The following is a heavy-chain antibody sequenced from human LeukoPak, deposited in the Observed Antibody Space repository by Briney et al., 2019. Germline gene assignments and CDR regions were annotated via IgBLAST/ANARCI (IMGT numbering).Heavy chain of an antibody. CDR2: ISSSGGST. Sequence: GGSLRLSCAASKFAFSGYAMSWVRQAPGKGLEYVSAISSSGGSTYYADSVKGRFTISRDNSKNTLYLQMSSLRPEDTTVYYCVKDKVAVTSQGCFDYWGQGTLVTVSS. D-gene: IGHD2-15*01. J-gene: IGHJ4*02. CDR1: KFAFSGYA. V-gene: IGHV3-64D*06. CDR3: VKDKVAVTSQGCFDY.